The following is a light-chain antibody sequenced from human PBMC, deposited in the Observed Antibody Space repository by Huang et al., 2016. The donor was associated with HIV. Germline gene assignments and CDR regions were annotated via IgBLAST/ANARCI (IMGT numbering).Light chain of an antibody. CDR1: QAIGTY. CDR2: DVS. CDR3: QQSYSALIT. J-gene: IGKJ5*01. V-gene: IGKV1-39*01. Sequence: IHLTQSPTSLSASVGDRVTIACRASQAIGTYLNWFQQKPGGAPRLLISDVSSLHTGIPSRFIGSGAGTEVTLTIRGLQFDDFATYFCQQSYSALITFGQGTRLEMK.